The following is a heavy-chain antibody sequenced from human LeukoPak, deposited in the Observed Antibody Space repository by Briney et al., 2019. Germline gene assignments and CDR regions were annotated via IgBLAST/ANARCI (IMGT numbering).Heavy chain of an antibody. V-gene: IGHV1-8*02. D-gene: IGHD3/OR15-3a*01. CDR2: MNPNSGNT. CDR1: GGTFSSYA. J-gene: IGHJ1*01. Sequence: ASVKVSCKASGGTFSSYAINWVRQATGQGLEWMGWMNPNSGNTGYAQKFQGRVTMTRNTSISTAYMALSSLRSEDTAVYYCARGPARTAEYFQHWGQGTLVTVSS. CDR3: ARGPARTAEYFQH.